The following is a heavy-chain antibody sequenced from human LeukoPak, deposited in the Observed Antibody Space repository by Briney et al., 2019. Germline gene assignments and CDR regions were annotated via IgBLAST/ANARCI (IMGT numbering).Heavy chain of an antibody. CDR3: AREEITIFGAMDV. V-gene: IGHV4-4*07. CDR2: IYTSGST. D-gene: IGHD3-3*01. Sequence: TSETLSLTCTVSGGSISSYYGSWIRQPAGKGLEWIGRIYTSGSTNYNPSLKSRVTMSVDTSKNQFSLKLSSVTAADTAVYYCAREEITIFGAMDVWGKGTTVTVSS. CDR1: GGSISSYY. J-gene: IGHJ6*03.